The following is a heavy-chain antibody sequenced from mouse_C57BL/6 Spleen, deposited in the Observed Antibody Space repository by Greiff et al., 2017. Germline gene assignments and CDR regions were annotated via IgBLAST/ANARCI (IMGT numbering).Heavy chain of an antibody. J-gene: IGHJ2*01. D-gene: IGHD1-1*02. CDR3: TTVGYGKGEY. V-gene: IGHV14-4*01. CDR1: GYNIKDDY. Sequence: VQLKQSGAELVRPGASVKLSCTASGYNIKDDYMHWVKQRPEQGLEWIGGIDPENGDTEYASKFQGKATITADTSSNTADLQLSSLTSEDTAVYYCTTVGYGKGEYWGQGTTLTVAS. CDR2: IDPENGDT.